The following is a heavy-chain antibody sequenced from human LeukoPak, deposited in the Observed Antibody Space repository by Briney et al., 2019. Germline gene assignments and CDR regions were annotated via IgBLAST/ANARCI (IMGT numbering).Heavy chain of an antibody. Sequence: GESLKISCKGSGYSFTTYWIGWVRQMPGKGLEWMGVIYPGDSDTRYSPSFQGQVTISADKSISTAYLHWSSLKASDTAMYYCARQPPLNRKVVAAHFDYWGQGTLVTVSS. CDR1: GYSFTTYW. CDR3: ARQPPLNRKVVAAHFDY. CDR2: IYPGDSDT. D-gene: IGHD6-19*01. V-gene: IGHV5-51*01. J-gene: IGHJ4*02.